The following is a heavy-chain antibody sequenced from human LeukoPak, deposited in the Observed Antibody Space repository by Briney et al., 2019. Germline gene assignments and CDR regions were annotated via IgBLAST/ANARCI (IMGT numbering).Heavy chain of an antibody. J-gene: IGHJ4*02. CDR2: ISYDGSYK. Sequence: GGSLRLSCAASGFTFSSYAMSWVRQAPGKGLEWVADISYDGSYKNYADSVKGRFSISRDNDKKMLFLQINSLRSEDSAVYYCAKDGPSGYFLYRVLEYWGQGTLITVSS. CDR3: AKDGPSGYFLYRVLEY. CDR1: GFTFSSYA. D-gene: IGHD6-13*01. V-gene: IGHV3-30*18.